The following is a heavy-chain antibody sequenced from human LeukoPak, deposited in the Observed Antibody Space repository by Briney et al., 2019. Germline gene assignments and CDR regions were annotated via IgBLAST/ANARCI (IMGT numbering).Heavy chain of an antibody. J-gene: IGHJ4*02. CDR2: IKSKTDGGTT. CDR3: TTEITMIPGDDY. V-gene: IGHV3-15*01. Sequence: PGGSLRLSCAASGFTFSNAWMSWVRQAPGKGLEWVDRIKSKTDGGTTDYAAPVKGRFTISRDDSKNTLYLQMNSLKTEDTAVYYCTTEITMIPGDDYWGQGTLVTVSS. CDR1: GFTFSNAW. D-gene: IGHD3-22*01.